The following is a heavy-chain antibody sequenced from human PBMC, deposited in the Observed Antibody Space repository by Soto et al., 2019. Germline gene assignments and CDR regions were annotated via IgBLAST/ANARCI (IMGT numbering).Heavy chain of an antibody. V-gene: IGHV3-33*01. CDR2: IWYDGSNK. J-gene: IGHJ6*02. CDR1: GFTFSSYG. D-gene: IGHD2-2*01. Sequence: QVQLVESGGGVVQPGRSLRLSCAASGFTFSSYGMHWVRQAPGKGLEWVAVIWYDGSNKYYADSVKGRFTISRDNSKNTLDLQRNSLRAEDTAEYYCARGGHCSSNSCFERRYYYYGMDVWGQGTTVTVSS. CDR3: ARGGHCSSNSCFERRYYYYGMDV.